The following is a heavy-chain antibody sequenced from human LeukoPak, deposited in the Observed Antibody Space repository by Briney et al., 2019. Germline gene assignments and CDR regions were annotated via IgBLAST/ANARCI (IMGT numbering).Heavy chain of an antibody. J-gene: IGHJ4*02. CDR2: IRKNTDNT. V-gene: IGHV3-23*01. Sequence: GGSLRLSCAASGFTFSAYAMTWVRQAPGKGLEWVSCIRKNTDNTYYGDSVKGRFTISRDDSKNTVYLQMSSLRAEDTAVYYCAARGYCSGTSCLLEYWGQGTLVTVSS. CDR3: AARGYCSGTSCLLEY. CDR1: GFTFSAYA. D-gene: IGHD2-2*01.